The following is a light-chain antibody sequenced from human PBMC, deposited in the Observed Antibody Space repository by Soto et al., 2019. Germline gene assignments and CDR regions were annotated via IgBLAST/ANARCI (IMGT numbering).Light chain of an antibody. CDR2: GVT. Sequence: QSALTQPPSASGSPGQSVTISCTGTSSDVGGYNYVSWYQQHPGKAPKLLIYGVTDRPSGVSSRFSGSKSGNAASLTISGLQAEDEGDYYCSSYTSSYTWIFGGGTKLTVL. CDR1: SSDVGGYNY. J-gene: IGLJ3*02. CDR3: SSYTSSYTWI. V-gene: IGLV2-14*03.